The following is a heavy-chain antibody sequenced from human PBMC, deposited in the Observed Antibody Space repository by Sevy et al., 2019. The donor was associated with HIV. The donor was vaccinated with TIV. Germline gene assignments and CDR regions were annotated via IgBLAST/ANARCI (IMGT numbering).Heavy chain of an antibody. J-gene: IGHJ4*02. V-gene: IGHV4-59*08. CDR2: IYYNGHI. CDR3: AGENAWGRGYS. D-gene: IGHD1-26*01. CDR1: GGSITSLY. Sequence: ETLSLTCTVPGGSITSLYWNWIRQPPGKGLEWIANIYYNGHINYNPSLKSRVTLSLDTSKNQFSLRLSSVTAADTAMYYCAGENAWGRGYSWGQGTLVTVSS.